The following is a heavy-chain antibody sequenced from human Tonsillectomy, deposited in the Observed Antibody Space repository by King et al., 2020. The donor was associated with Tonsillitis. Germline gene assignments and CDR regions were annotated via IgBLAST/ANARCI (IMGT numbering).Heavy chain of an antibody. V-gene: IGHV5-51*01. CDR3: ASSCSGGNCPYGMDV. J-gene: IGHJ6*02. CDR1: GYSFTTYW. CDR2: IYPGDSHT. D-gene: IGHD2-15*01. Sequence: QLVQSGAEVKEPGESLKISCKGSGYSFTTYWIGWVRQMPGKGLEWMGIIYPGDSHTIYSPSFQGQVTISADKSINTAYLQWSSLKASDTAMYFCASSCSGGNCPYGMDVWGQGTAVTVS.